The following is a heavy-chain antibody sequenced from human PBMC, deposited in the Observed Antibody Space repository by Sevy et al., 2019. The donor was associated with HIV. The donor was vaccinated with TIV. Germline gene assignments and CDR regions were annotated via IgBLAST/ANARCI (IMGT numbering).Heavy chain of an antibody. CDR3: VRADPAQHFDY. J-gene: IGHJ4*02. V-gene: IGHV1-46*01. CDR1: GDTFTNNY. Sequence: ASVKVSCKASGDTFTNNYMHWVRQAPGQGLEWMGIIDPSAGNASYAQRFQGRVTMTRDTYTSTLYMDLNSLRSEDTAVYYCVRADPAQHFDYWGQGTLVTVSS. CDR2: IDPSAGNA.